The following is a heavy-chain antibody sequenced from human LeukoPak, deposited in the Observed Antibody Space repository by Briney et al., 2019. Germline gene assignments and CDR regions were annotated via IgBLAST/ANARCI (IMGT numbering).Heavy chain of an antibody. CDR3: ARAVTMYYYMDV. CDR1: GYTFTSYY. Sequence: GASVKVSCKASGYTFTSYYMHWVRQAPGQGLEWMGWINPNSGGTNYAQKFQGRVTMTRDTSISTAYMELSRLRSDDTAVYYCARAVTMYYYMDVWGKGTTVTVSS. V-gene: IGHV1-2*02. J-gene: IGHJ6*03. D-gene: IGHD3-10*01. CDR2: INPNSGGT.